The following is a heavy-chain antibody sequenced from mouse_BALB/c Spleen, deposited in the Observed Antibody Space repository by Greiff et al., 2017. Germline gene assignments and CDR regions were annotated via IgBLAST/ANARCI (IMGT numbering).Heavy chain of an antibody. CDR1: GFTFSSYT. D-gene: IGHD1-2*01. V-gene: IGHV5-12-2*01. CDR2: ISNGGGST. CDR3: ARLGITTATSFAY. Sequence: EVQLVESGGGLVQPGGSLKLSCAASGFTFSSYTMSWVRQTPEKRLEWVAYISNGGGSTYYPDTVKGRFTISRDNAKNTLYLQMSSLKSEDTAMYYCARLGITTATSFAYWGQGTLVTVSA. J-gene: IGHJ3*01.